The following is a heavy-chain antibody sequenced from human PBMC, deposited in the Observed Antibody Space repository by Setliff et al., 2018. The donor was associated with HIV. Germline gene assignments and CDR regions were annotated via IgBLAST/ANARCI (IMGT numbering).Heavy chain of an antibody. CDR1: GDSFNNYY. CDR3: ARLPRIALSGTFGWFDP. CDR2: MSYSGGA. Sequence: PSETLSLTCTVSGDSFNNYYCSWIRQLPGKGLEWIAYMSYSGGANYNPSLKSRVTIPVDTSKGQFSLRLSSVTAADTAVYYCARLPRIALSGTFGWFDPWGQGTLVTVPQ. J-gene: IGHJ5*02. V-gene: IGHV4-59*08. D-gene: IGHD6-19*01.